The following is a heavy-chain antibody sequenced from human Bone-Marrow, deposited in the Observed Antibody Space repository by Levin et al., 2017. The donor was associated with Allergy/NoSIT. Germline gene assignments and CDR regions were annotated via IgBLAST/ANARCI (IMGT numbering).Heavy chain of an antibody. D-gene: IGHD2-21*01. Sequence: GESLKISCKASGYTFTHYYIHWVRQAPGQDLEWMGWINPNSDGTKYPQKFQGRVTMTTDTSIDTAYMDLSRLTSDDTAVYYCARRLGGAGDYHYGLDVWGQGTAVTVSS. CDR1: GYTFTHYY. CDR3: ARRLGGAGDYHYGLDV. V-gene: IGHV1-2*02. J-gene: IGHJ6*02. CDR2: INPNSDGT.